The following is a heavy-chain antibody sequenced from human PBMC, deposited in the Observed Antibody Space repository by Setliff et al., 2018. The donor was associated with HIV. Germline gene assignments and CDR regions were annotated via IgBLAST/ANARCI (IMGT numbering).Heavy chain of an antibody. V-gene: IGHV3-7*01. D-gene: IGHD2-8*01. CDR2: INQDGSEK. Sequence: GGSLRLSCAASGFTFSSYWIIWVRQAPGKGLEWVANINQDGSEKYYADSVKGRFTISRDNSKDTLYLDLNSLRSEDTAVYYCVRDDSNGPNSLDPWGQGTLVTVSS. CDR1: GFTFSSYW. J-gene: IGHJ5*02. CDR3: VRDDSNGPNSLDP.